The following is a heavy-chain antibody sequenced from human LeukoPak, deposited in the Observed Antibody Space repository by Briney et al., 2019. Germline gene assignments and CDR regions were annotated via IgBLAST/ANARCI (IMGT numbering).Heavy chain of an antibody. Sequence: ASVKVSCKASGYTFTSYGITRVRQAPGQGLEWMGWISAYNGNTNYAQRLQDRVTMTTDTSTSTAYMELRTLRSDDTAVYYCARGGGRVDNWFDPWGQGTLVTVSS. V-gene: IGHV1-18*01. CDR3: ARGGGRVDNWFDP. CDR1: GYTFTSYG. D-gene: IGHD2-15*01. J-gene: IGHJ5*02. CDR2: ISAYNGNT.